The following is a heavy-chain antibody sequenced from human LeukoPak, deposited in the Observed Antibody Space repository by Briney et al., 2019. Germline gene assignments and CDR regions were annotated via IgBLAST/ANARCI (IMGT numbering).Heavy chain of an antibody. J-gene: IGHJ4*02. Sequence: GGSLRLSCAASGFTFKSYSMNWVRQAPGKGLEWVSAIGGRGTITYYADSVKGRFTISKDNSKNTLYLQMNSLRAEDTAVYYCAKDDDYVEYGYYFDFWGQGTLVTVSS. CDR1: GFTFKSYS. CDR2: IGGRGTIT. D-gene: IGHD4-17*01. V-gene: IGHV3-23*01. CDR3: AKDDDYVEYGYYFDF.